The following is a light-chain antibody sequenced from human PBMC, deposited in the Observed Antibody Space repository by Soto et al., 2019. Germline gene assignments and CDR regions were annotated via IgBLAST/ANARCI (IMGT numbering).Light chain of an antibody. Sequence: QSVLTQPPSVSAAPGQKVTISCSGSSANIGNNYVSWYQQLPGTAPKLLIYDNNKRPSGLPDRFSGSKSGKSATLGITGLQAGDAADDDCGTWDSSLSAGHVVFGGGTKVTVL. J-gene: IGLJ2*01. V-gene: IGLV1-51*01. CDR2: DNN. CDR1: SANIGNNY. CDR3: GTWDSSLSAGHVV.